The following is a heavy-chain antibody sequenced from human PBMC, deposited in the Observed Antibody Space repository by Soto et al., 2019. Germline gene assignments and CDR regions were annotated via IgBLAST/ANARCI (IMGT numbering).Heavy chain of an antibody. J-gene: IGHJ5*02. V-gene: IGHV4-31*03. CDR1: GGSISSGGYY. Sequence: TLSLTCTVSGGSISSGGYYWSWIRQHPGKGLEWIGYIYYSGSTYYNPSLKSRVTISVDTSKNQFSLKLSSVTAADTAVYYCARDRRVVVAAPGWFDPWGQRTLVTVSS. D-gene: IGHD2-15*01. CDR2: IYYSGST. CDR3: ARDRRVVVAAPGWFDP.